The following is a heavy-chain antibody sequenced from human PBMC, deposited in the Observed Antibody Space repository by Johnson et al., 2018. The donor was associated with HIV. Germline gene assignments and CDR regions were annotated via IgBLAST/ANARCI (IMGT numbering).Heavy chain of an antibody. CDR3: ARRDSGSLSFDI. V-gene: IGHV3-20*04. J-gene: IGHJ3*02. Sequence: VQLVESGGGVVRPGGSLRLSCAASGFTFDDYGMSWVRQAPGKGLEWVSGINWNGGRTGYADSVKGRCTISRDNGKNSLYMQMNNLRADDTALYYCARRDSGSLSFDIWGQGTMVIVSS. CDR1: GFTFDDYG. D-gene: IGHD1-26*01. CDR2: INWNGGRT.